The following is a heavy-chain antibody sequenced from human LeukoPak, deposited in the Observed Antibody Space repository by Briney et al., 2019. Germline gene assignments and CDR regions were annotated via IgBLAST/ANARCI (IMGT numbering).Heavy chain of an antibody. J-gene: IGHJ4*02. CDR1: GFTFSNYA. CDR2: ITGSGGNT. V-gene: IGHV3-23*01. Sequence: PGASLRLSCAASGFTFSNYAMSWVRQAPGKGLEWVSAITGSGGNTYYADSVKGRFTISRDNSKNTLYLQMNSLRAEDTAVYYCARGTYSSGWYFDYWGQGTLVTVSS. CDR3: ARGTYSSGWYFDY. D-gene: IGHD6-19*01.